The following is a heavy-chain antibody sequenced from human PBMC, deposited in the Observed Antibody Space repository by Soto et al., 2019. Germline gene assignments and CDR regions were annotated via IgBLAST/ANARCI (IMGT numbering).Heavy chain of an antibody. CDR2: IYSGGST. V-gene: IGHV3-53*04. Sequence: GGSLRLSCAASGFTVSSNYMSWVRQAPGKGLEWVSVIYSGGSTYYADSVKGRFTISRHNSKNTLYLQMNSLRAEDTAVYYCARGLSITGTTHPSSDYYYYMDVWGKGTTVTVSS. CDR3: ARGLSITGTTHPSSDYYYYMDV. J-gene: IGHJ6*03. CDR1: GFTVSSNY. D-gene: IGHD1-7*01.